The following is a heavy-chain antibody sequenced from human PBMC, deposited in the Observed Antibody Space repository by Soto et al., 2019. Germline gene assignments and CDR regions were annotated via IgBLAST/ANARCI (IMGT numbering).Heavy chain of an antibody. Sequence: GGSLRLSCAASGFTFSSYWMHWVRQAPGKGLVWVSRINSDGSSTSYADSVKGRFTISRDNAKNTLYLQMNSLRAEDTAVYYCERASPGIAAAGYDYWGQGTRVTVSS. CDR1: GFTFSSYW. D-gene: IGHD6-13*01. J-gene: IGHJ4*02. CDR3: ERASPGIAAAGYDY. V-gene: IGHV3-74*01. CDR2: INSDGSST.